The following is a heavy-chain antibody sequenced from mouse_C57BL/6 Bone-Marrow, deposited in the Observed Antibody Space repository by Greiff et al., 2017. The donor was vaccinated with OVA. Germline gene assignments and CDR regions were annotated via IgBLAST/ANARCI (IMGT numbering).Heavy chain of an antibody. Sequence: EVKLQESGPGLAKPSQTLSLTCSVTGYSITSDYWNWIRKFPGNKLEYMGYISYSGSTYYNPSLKSRISITRDTSKNQYYLQLNSVTTEDTATHYGARYGVLRRRYFDVWGTGTTVTVSS. V-gene: IGHV3-8*01. CDR1: GYSITSDY. CDR3: ARYGVLRRRYFDV. CDR2: ISYSGST. D-gene: IGHD1-1*01. J-gene: IGHJ1*03.